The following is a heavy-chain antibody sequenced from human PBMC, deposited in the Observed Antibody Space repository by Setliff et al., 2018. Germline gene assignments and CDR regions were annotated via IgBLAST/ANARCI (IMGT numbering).Heavy chain of an antibody. CDR1: GFNFSINDMTYG. D-gene: IGHD2-8*01. Sequence: GGSLRLSCAASGFNFSINDMTYGMHWVRQAPGKGLDWVASVRFDGSYKVYADSVKGRFTISRDNSENTLFLQMTSLRPEDTGIYYCAKVKKPLIRGSGFDYWGRGTLVTVSS. CDR2: VRFDGSYK. V-gene: IGHV3-30*02. CDR3: AKVKKPLIRGSGFDY. J-gene: IGHJ4*02.